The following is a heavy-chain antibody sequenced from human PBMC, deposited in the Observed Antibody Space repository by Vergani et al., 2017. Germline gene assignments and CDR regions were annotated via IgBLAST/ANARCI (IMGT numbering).Heavy chain of an antibody. CDR3: AKVGCSSTSCYLAYFDY. V-gene: IGHV4-34*01. CDR2: INHSGST. CDR1: GGSFSGYY. J-gene: IGHJ4*02. D-gene: IGHD2-2*01. Sequence: QVQLQQWGAGLLKPSETLSLTCAVYGGSFSGYYWSWIRQPPGKGLEWIGEINHSGSTNYNPSLKSRVTISVDTSKNQFSLKLSSVTAADTAVYYCAKVGCSSTSCYLAYFDYWGQGTLVTVSS.